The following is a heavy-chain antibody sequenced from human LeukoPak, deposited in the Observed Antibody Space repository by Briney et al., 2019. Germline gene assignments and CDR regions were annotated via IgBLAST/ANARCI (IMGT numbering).Heavy chain of an antibody. CDR2: ISANNDNT. CDR1: GYTFTGYY. V-gene: IGHV1-18*04. CDR3: ARDPPRGGSYYRWSPLDY. D-gene: IGHD1-26*01. Sequence: ASVKVSCKASGYTFTGYYMHWVRQAPGQGLEWMRWISANNDNTNYAQTFQGRITMTTDISTNTVYMELRSLRSDDTAVYYCARDPPRGGSYYRWSPLDYWGQGTLVTVSS. J-gene: IGHJ4*02.